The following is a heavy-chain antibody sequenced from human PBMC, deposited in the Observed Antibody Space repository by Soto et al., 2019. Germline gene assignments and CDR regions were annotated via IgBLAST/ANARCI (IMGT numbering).Heavy chain of an antibody. CDR3: AKWDFVVVTATTPLDY. D-gene: IGHD1-26*01. V-gene: IGHV3-23*01. Sequence: EVQLLESGGGVVRPGGSLRLSCAASGFSFNTYAMSWVRQAPGKGPEWVSAINANGASAYYAPSVMGRFTVSRDNSKNTVFLEMNSLRAEDTAVYYWAKWDFVVVTATTPLDYWGQGALVTVSS. J-gene: IGHJ4*02. CDR1: GFSFNTYA. CDR2: INANGASA.